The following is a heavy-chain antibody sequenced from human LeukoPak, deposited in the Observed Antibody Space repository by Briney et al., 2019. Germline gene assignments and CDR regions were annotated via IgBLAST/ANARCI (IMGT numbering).Heavy chain of an antibody. Sequence: SETLSLTCAVYGGSSSGDYWSWIRQPPGEGLEWIGEVNQSGSTNYNPSLKSRVSISLDTAKKQFSLRLSSVTAADTAVYYCARGLPTINVFDHWGQGTLVTVSS. CDR1: GGSSSGDY. CDR2: VNQSGST. CDR3: ARGLPTINVFDH. J-gene: IGHJ4*02. V-gene: IGHV4-34*01.